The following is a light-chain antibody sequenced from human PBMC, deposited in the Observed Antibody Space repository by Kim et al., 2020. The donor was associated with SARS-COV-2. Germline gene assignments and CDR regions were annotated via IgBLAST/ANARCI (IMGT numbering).Light chain of an antibody. CDR2: GTS. V-gene: IGKV3-15*01. CDR3: QQYNDWPSLT. J-gene: IGKJ4*01. CDR1: QSVSSN. Sequence: SIGERAPRSCRASQSVSSNVAWYQQKPGQPPRLLMYGTSIRATGIPARFSGSWSGTQYTLTISSVQSEDFAIYYCQQYNDWPSLTFGGGTKVDIK.